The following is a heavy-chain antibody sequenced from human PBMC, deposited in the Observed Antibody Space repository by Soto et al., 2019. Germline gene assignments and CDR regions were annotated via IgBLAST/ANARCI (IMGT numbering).Heavy chain of an antibody. V-gene: IGHV1-2*05. Sequence: QLHLVQSGAVVKKPGASVTVSCSASGYPVTAYYMHWVRQAPGRGLEWMGGINPATGAAKYTQTFQGRVTMTRDTSTSTVFMELGGLTSEDTVVFYCARGGGVGVAGSAAFDMWGQGTLVTVSS. CDR3: ARGGGVGVAGSAAFDM. J-gene: IGHJ3*02. CDR2: INPATGAA. CDR1: GYPVTAYY. D-gene: IGHD3-3*01.